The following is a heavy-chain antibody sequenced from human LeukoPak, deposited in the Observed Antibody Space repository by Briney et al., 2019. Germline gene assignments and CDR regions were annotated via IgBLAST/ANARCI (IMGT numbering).Heavy chain of an antibody. V-gene: IGHV3-7*05. J-gene: IGHJ4*02. CDR3: ARGFAPDY. Sequence: GGSLRLSCAASGFTFSNYWMTWVGQAPGQGLEWVANIKQDGSEEYYVDPVKGRFTISRDNAKNSLYLQMSSLRAEDTAVYYCARGFAPDYWGQGTLVTVSS. CDR1: GFTFSNYW. CDR2: IKQDGSEE.